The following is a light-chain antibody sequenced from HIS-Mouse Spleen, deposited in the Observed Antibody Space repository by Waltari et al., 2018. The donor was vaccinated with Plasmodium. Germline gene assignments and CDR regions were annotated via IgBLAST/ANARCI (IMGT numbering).Light chain of an antibody. CDR3: YSTDSSGNHRV. Sequence: SYELTQPPSVSVSPGQTARITCSGDALPKKYAYWYQQKDGQAPVLVIYEDSKRPSGIPESFSCSSSGTMATLTISGAQVEDEADYYCYSTDSSGNHRVFGGGTKLTVL. CDR1: ALPKKY. V-gene: IGLV3-10*01. CDR2: EDS. J-gene: IGLJ3*02.